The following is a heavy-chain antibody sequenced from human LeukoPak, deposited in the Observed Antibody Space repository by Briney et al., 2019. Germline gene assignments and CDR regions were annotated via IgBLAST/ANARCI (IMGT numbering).Heavy chain of an antibody. CDR2: IYYSGST. CDR3: ARGIRRFGKLANFDY. J-gene: IGHJ4*02. Sequence: SETLSLTCTVSGGSISSHYWSWIRQPPGKGLEWIGYIYYSGSTNYNPSLKSRVAISVDTSKNQFSLKLSSVTAADTAFYYCARGIRRFGKLANFDYWGQGMLVTVSS. D-gene: IGHD3-10*01. V-gene: IGHV4-59*08. CDR1: GGSISSHY.